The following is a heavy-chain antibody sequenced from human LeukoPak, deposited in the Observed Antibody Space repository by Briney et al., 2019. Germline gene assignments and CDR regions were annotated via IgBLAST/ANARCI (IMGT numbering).Heavy chain of an antibody. Sequence: ASVKVSCKTSGYTFTTYEINWVRQAAGQGLEWMGWMHPNSGSIDYAQKFQGRVTMTRDTSTNTAYVELSSLRSEDTAVYYCTRGPRNDPWGQGTLVIVSS. D-gene: IGHD1-14*01. J-gene: IGHJ5*02. CDR2: MHPNSGSI. V-gene: IGHV1-8*01. CDR1: GYTFTTYE. CDR3: TRGPRNDP.